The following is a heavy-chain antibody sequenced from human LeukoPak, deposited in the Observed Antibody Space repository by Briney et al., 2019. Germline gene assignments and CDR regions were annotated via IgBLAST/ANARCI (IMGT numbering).Heavy chain of an antibody. CDR2: ISGGGGST. Sequence: GGSLRLSCAASGFTFDDYAMHWVRQAPGKGLEWVSLISGGGGSTYYADSVKSRFTISRDNSKNSLYLQMNSLRTEDTALYYSAKVQSNSHFDYCGQGTLVTVSA. CDR3: AKVQSNSHFDY. CDR1: GFTFDDYA. V-gene: IGHV3-43*02. D-gene: IGHD4-23*01. J-gene: IGHJ4*02.